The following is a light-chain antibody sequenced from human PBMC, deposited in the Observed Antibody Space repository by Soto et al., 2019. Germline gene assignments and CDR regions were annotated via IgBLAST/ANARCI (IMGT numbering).Light chain of an antibody. CDR2: GAS. V-gene: IGKV3-20*01. CDR3: QQYDTSPIT. CDR1: QSVSSDF. Sequence: ESVLTQSPGILSLSPGERATLSCRASQSVSSDFLAWYQQKPGQAPRLLIYGASTRATGIPDRFSGSGSETDFSLTISRLEPEDVALYYCQQYDTSPITFGQGTRLQIK. J-gene: IGKJ5*01.